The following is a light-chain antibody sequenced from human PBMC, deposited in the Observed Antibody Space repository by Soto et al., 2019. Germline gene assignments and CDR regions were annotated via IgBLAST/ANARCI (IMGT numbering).Light chain of an antibody. CDR2: AAS. Sequence: AIGMTQSPSSLSSSTGDRATITCRASQGISSYLAWYQQKPGKAPKLLIYAASTLPSGVPSRFSGSGSGTDFTLTISCLQSEDFATYYCQQYYSYPRTFGQGTKVEIK. CDR1: QGISSY. J-gene: IGKJ1*01. V-gene: IGKV1-8*01. CDR3: QQYYSYPRT.